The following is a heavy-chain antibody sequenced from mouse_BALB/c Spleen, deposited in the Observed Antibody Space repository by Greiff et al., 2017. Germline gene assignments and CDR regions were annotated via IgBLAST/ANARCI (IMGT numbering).Heavy chain of an antibody. CDR3: ARGSSEAWFAY. D-gene: IGHD1-1*01. CDR1: GFTFSSYG. CDR2: INSNGGST. V-gene: IGHV5-6-3*01. J-gene: IGHJ3*01. Sequence: EVKLMESGGGLVQPGGSLKLSCAASGFTFSSYGMSWVRQTPDKRLELVATINSNGGSTYYPDSVKGRFTISRDNAKNTLYLQMSSLKSEDTAMYYCARGSSEAWFAYWGQGTLVTVSA.